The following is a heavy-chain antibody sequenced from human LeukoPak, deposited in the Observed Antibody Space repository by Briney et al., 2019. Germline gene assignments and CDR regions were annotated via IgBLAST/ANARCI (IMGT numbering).Heavy chain of an antibody. J-gene: IGHJ4*02. CDR3: ARDGFVWGSGIDYGWFDY. V-gene: IGHV3-7*05. D-gene: IGHD3-10*01. Sequence: PGGSLRLSCAASGFTVSSYWMSWVRQAPGEGLEWVANIKHDGSQKYYVDSVKGRFTISRDNAKNSLYLQLNSLRAEDTAVYYCARDGFVWGSGIDYGWFDYWGQGTLVTVSS. CDR1: GFTVSSYW. CDR2: IKHDGSQK.